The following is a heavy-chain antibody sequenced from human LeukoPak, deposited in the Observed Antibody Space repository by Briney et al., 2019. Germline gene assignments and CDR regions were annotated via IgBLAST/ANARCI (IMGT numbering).Heavy chain of an antibody. CDR3: AKDTGPGYGSIVGY. V-gene: IGHV3-30*02. CDR2: IRYDGSHK. Sequence: PGGSLRLXCVATGFTFIIYGMHWVRQAPGTGLDSVALIRYDGSHKYYADSVKGRFTISRDNSKNSLYLQMNSLRTEDTGLYYCAKDTGPGYGSIVGYWGQGTLVTVSS. D-gene: IGHD1-26*01. J-gene: IGHJ4*02. CDR1: GFTFIIYG.